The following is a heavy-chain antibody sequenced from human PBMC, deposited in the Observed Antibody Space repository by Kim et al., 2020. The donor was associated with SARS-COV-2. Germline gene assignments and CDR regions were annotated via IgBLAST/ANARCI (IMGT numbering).Heavy chain of an antibody. J-gene: IGHJ6*02. CDR2: ISHDGTSS. Sequence: GGSLRLSCVASGFSFSCCAMTWVRQVPGKGPEWVSSISHDGTSSHYANSVRGRFTISRDASKNTLYLQLNSLRGEDTALYYCAKDVWDYSGMDVWGQGTTVTVSS. CDR3: AKDVWDYSGMDV. CDR1: GFSFSCCA. D-gene: IGHD1-26*01. V-gene: IGHV3-23*01.